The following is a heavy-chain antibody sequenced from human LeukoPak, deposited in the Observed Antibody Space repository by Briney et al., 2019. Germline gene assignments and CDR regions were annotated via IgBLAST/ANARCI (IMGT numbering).Heavy chain of an antibody. CDR2: IYTSGST. J-gene: IGHJ4*02. D-gene: IGHD3-10*01. V-gene: IGHV4-4*07. CDR3: ASQRYGSGSYYGLYYFDY. Sequence: PSETLSLTCTVSGGSISSYYWSWIRQPAGKGLEWIGRIYTSGSTNYNPSLKSRVTMSVDTSKNQFSLKLSSVTAADTAVYYCASQRYGSGSYYGLYYFDYWGQGTLVTVSS. CDR1: GGSISSYY.